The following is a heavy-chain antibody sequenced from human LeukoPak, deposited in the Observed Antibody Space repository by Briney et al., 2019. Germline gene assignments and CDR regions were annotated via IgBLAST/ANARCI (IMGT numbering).Heavy chain of an antibody. D-gene: IGHD3-22*01. J-gene: IGHJ4*02. CDR1: GHTFTDYY. CDR3: ARRPQNTCGYDQ. CDR2: INPNSGGT. V-gene: IGHV1-2*02. Sequence: ASVKVSCKASGHTFTDYYLHWVRQVPGQGLEWMGWINPNSGGTKYAQKFQGRVTMTSDTSISTAYMELSRLRSDDTAVYYCARRPQNTCGYDQWGQGTLVTVSS.